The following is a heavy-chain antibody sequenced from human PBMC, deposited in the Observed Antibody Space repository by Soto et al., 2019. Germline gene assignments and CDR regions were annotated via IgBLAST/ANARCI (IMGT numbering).Heavy chain of an antibody. Sequence: AGGSLRLSCTASGFTFGDYAMSWVRQAPGKGLEWVGFIRSKAYGGTTEYAASVKGRFTISRDDSKSIAYLQMNSLKTEDTAVYYCTRTGYSSGWYISSDYFDYWGQGTLVTVSS. V-gene: IGHV3-49*04. J-gene: IGHJ4*02. CDR2: IRSKAYGGTT. CDR1: GFTFGDYA. CDR3: TRTGYSSGWYISSDYFDY. D-gene: IGHD6-19*01.